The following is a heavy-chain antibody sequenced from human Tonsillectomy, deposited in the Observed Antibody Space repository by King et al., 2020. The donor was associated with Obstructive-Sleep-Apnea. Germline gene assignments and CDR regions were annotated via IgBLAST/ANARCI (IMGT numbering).Heavy chain of an antibody. Sequence: QLVQSGAEVKKPGASVKVSCKASGYTFTSYGITWVRQAPGQGLEWMGWISVSNGDTNYAQKVQGRVTMTTDTSTSTVYMELRSLRSDDTAVYYCARPGSSGWSLDYWGQGTLVTVSS. J-gene: IGHJ4*02. D-gene: IGHD6-19*01. CDR3: ARPGSSGWSLDY. CDR1: GYTFTSYG. CDR2: ISVSNGDT. V-gene: IGHV1-18*04.